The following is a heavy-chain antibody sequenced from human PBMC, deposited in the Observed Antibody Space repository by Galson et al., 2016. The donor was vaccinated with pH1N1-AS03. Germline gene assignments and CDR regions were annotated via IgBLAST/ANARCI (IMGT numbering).Heavy chain of an antibody. Sequence: LRLSCAASGFTFSDYAMGWVRQAPGKGLEWIGSIYSIGGTNYNPSLESRITISVETSKNQFSLQLRSVTAADTAVYYCARATAVGPPYFDYWGQGTVATVSS. CDR3: ARATAVGPPYFDY. CDR2: IYSIGGT. V-gene: IGHV4-59*01. J-gene: IGHJ4*02. CDR1: GFTFSDYA. D-gene: IGHD6-13*01.